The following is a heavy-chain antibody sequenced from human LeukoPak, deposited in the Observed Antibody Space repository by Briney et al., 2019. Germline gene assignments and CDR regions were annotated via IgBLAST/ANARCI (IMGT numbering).Heavy chain of an antibody. CDR3: AKGAVAGVCDY. J-gene: IGHJ4*02. V-gene: IGHV3-30*18. D-gene: IGHD6-19*01. CDR2: ISYDGSNK. CDR1: GFTFSSYG. Sequence: PGRSLRLSCAASGFTFSSYGMHWVRQAPGKGLEWVAVISYDGSNKYYADSVKGRFTISRDNSKNTLYLQMDSLRAEDTAVYYCAKGAVAGVCDYWGQGTLVTVSS.